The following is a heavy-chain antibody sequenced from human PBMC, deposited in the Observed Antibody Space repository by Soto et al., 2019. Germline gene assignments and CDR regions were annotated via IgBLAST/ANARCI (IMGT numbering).Heavy chain of an antibody. CDR3: ARADYYDSSGYYYRLRKNYYGMDV. V-gene: IGHV3-30-3*01. CDR1: GFTFSSYA. Sequence: QVQLVESGGGVVQPGRSLRLSCAASGFTFSSYAMHWVRQAPGKGLEWVAVISYDGSNKYYADSVKGRFTISRDNSKNTLYRQMNSLRAGDTAVYYCARADYYDSSGYYYRLRKNYYGMDVWGQGTTVTVSS. D-gene: IGHD3-22*01. J-gene: IGHJ6*02. CDR2: ISYDGSNK.